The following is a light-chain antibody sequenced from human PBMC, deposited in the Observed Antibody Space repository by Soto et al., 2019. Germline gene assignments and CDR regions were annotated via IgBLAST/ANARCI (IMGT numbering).Light chain of an antibody. Sequence: ESVLTQSPGTLSLSPGERATLSCRASQSVSSNYLAWYQQRPGQPPRLLIYRSSSRATGIPARFSGSGSGTEFTLTINSLQSEDFAVYYCQQYQNLWTFGQGTKVDIK. J-gene: IGKJ1*01. V-gene: IGKV3-20*01. CDR2: RSS. CDR3: QQYQNLWT. CDR1: QSVSSNY.